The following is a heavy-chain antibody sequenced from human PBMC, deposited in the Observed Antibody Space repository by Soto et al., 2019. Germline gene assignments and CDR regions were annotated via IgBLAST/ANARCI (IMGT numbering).Heavy chain of an antibody. Sequence: PGGSLRLSCAASGFTFSSYWMHWVRQAPGKGLVWVSRINSDGSSTSYADSVKGRFTISRDNAKNTLYLQMNSLRAEDTAAYYCARDHYAGYGMDVWGQGTTVTVSS. CDR1: GFTFSSYW. CDR2: INSDGSST. D-gene: IGHD4-17*01. CDR3: ARDHYAGYGMDV. J-gene: IGHJ6*02. V-gene: IGHV3-74*01.